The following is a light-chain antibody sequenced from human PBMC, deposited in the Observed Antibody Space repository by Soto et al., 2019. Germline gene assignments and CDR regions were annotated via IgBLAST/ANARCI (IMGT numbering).Light chain of an antibody. J-gene: IGLJ1*01. V-gene: IGLV2-14*01. CDR1: SSDVATYSY. Sequence: QSVLTQPASVSGSPGQSITISCTGTSSDVATYSYVSWYQQHPGRAPKLIIYEVSNRPAGVSSRFSGSKSGNTASLTISGLQAEDEADYYCSSYTSSSTYVFGTGTKVTVL. CDR3: SSYTSSSTYV. CDR2: EVS.